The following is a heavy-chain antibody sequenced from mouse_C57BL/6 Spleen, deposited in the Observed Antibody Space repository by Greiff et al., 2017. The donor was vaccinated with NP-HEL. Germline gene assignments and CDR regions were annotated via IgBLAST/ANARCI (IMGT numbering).Heavy chain of an antibody. CDR3: ARDDYGSSSWFAY. D-gene: IGHD1-1*01. CDR2: ISDGGSYT. J-gene: IGHJ3*01. Sequence: EVKLVESGGGLVKPGGSLKLSCAASGFTFSSYAMSWVRQTPEKRLEWVATISDGGSYTYYPDNVKGRFTISRDNAKNNLYLQMSHLKSEDTAMYYCARDDYGSSSWFAYWGQGTLVTVSA. V-gene: IGHV5-4*01. CDR1: GFTFSSYA.